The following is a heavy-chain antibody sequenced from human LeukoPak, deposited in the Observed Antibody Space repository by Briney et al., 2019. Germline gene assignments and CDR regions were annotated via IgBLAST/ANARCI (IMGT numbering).Heavy chain of an antibody. D-gene: IGHD6-13*01. CDR3: ASQYSSSWFQSYYYGMDV. V-gene: IGHV1-8*01. CDR2: MNPTSGNT. J-gene: IGHJ6*02. CDR1: GYTFTSYD. Sequence: RASVKVSCKASGYTFTSYDINWVRQATGQGLEWMGWMNPTSGNTGYAQKFQGRVTMTRNTSISTAYMELSSLRSEDTAVYYCASQYSSSWFQSYYYGMDVWGQGTTVTVSS.